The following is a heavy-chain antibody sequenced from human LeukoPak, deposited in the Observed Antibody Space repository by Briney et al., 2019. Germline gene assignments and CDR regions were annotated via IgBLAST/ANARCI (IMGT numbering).Heavy chain of an antibody. CDR3: ARGPYCSSTSCYSQVV. Sequence: PGGSLRLSCAASGFTFSDYYMSWICQAPGKGLEWVSYISSSGSTIYYADSVKGRFTISRDNAKNSLYLQMNSLRAEDTAVYYCARGPYCSSTSCYSQVVWGQGTLVTVSS. CDR1: GFTFSDYY. J-gene: IGHJ4*02. CDR2: ISSSGSTI. D-gene: IGHD2-2*02. V-gene: IGHV3-11*04.